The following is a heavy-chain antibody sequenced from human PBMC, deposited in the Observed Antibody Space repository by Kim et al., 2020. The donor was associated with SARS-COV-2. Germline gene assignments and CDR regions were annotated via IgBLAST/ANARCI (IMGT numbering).Heavy chain of an antibody. V-gene: IGHV4-4*09. CDR2: SGNT. Sequence: SGNTTHHPSLKSRVTISVDTSKNQFSLRLSSVPAADTAVYYCARSRRGEYWGQGSLVTVSS. CDR3: ARSRRGEY. J-gene: IGHJ4*02. D-gene: IGHD3-10*01.